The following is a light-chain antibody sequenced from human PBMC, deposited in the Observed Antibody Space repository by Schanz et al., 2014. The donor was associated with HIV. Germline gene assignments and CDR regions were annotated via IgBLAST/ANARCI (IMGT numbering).Light chain of an antibody. CDR3: SSYTSSSRGV. CDR1: TGDIGSYHL. CDR2: EVA. J-gene: IGLJ1*01. Sequence: QSALTQPASVSGSPGQSITISCTGTTGDIGSYHLVSWYQQHPGKAPKLLIYEVAKRPSGVSNRFSGSKSGNTASLTIFGLQAEDEADYYCSSYTSSSRGVFGTGTKLTVL. V-gene: IGLV2-14*02.